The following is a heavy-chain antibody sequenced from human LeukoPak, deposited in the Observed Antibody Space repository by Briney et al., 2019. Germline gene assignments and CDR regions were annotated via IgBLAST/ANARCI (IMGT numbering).Heavy chain of an antibody. V-gene: IGHV1-2*02. J-gene: IGHJ3*02. CDR3: ARAMGGDYARGAFDI. CDR2: MNSKSGGT. Sequence: ASVKVSCKASGYTFTDHYMHWVRQAPGQGLEWMGWMNSKSGGTNYAQKFQGRVTMTRDTSIRTAYMDLSSLTSDDTAVYYCARAMGGDYARGAFDIWGQGTMVTVSS. D-gene: IGHD4-17*01. CDR1: GYTFTDHY.